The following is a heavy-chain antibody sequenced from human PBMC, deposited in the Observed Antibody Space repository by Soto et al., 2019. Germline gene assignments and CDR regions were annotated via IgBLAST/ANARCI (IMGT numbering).Heavy chain of an antibody. V-gene: IGHV3-49*04. Sequence: LRLSCTASGFTFGDYAMSWVRQAPGKGLEWVGFIRSKAYGGTTEYAASVKGRFTISRDDSKSIAYLQMNSLKTEDTAVYYCTRDQPTRNYYDSSGYLLPDAFDIWGQGTMVTVSS. CDR2: IRSKAYGGTT. D-gene: IGHD3-22*01. J-gene: IGHJ3*02. CDR3: TRDQPTRNYYDSSGYLLPDAFDI. CDR1: GFTFGDYA.